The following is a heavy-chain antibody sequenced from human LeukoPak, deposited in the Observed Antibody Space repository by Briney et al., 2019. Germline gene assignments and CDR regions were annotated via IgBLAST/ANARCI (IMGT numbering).Heavy chain of an antibody. CDR3: GRLTTAYDTVDP. Sequence: PGGSLRLSCAASGFSFGGYWLSWVRQAPGQGLECVASLKSDGSEKYYADSVKGRFTISRDNAKNSLYLQMNSLRAEDTAVYYCGRLTTAYDTVDPWGQGTLVTVSS. CDR2: LKSDGSEK. V-gene: IGHV3-7*05. CDR1: GFSFGGYW. D-gene: IGHD3-16*01. J-gene: IGHJ5*02.